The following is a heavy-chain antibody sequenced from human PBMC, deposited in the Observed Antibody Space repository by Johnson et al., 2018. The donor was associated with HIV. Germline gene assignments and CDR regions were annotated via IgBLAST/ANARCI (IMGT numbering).Heavy chain of an antibody. CDR3: AKDVGNYWPNAFDI. Sequence: VQLVESGGGLVQPGGSLRMSCAASGFTFSDCAMSWVRQGPGKGLEWVSAITVSGDNTYYADSVNGRFTISRDNSKNTLYLQMNSLRAEDTAVYYCAKDVGNYWPNAFDIWGQGTTVTVSS. CDR2: ITVSGDNT. J-gene: IGHJ3*02. D-gene: IGHD3-22*01. V-gene: IGHV3-23*04. CDR1: GFTFSDCA.